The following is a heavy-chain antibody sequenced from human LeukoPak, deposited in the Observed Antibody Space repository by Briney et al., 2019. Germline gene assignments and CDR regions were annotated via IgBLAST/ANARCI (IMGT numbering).Heavy chain of an antibody. D-gene: IGHD1-1*01. J-gene: IGHJ3*02. Sequence: SQTLSLTCAISGDSVSSNSAAWNWIRQSPSRGLEWLGRTYYRSKWYNDYSLSVKSRITINPDTSKNQFSLQLNSVTPEDTAMYYCARGIAMTTLNALDIWGQGTMVTVSS. CDR1: GDSVSSNSAA. V-gene: IGHV6-1*01. CDR3: ARGIAMTTLNALDI. CDR2: TYYRSKWYN.